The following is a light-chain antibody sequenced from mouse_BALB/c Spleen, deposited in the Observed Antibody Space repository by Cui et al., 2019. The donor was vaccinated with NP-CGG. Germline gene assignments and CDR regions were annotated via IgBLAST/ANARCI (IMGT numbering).Light chain of an antibody. Sequence: QAVVTREFPLTTSPGETVTLTCRSSTGAVTTSNYANWVQEKPDHLFTGLIGGTNNRAPGVPARFSGSLIGDKAALTITGAQTEDEAIYFCALWYSNHWVFGGGTKLTVL. CDR1: TGAVTTSNY. CDR2: GTN. J-gene: IGLJ1*01. V-gene: IGLV1*01. CDR3: ALWYSNHWV.